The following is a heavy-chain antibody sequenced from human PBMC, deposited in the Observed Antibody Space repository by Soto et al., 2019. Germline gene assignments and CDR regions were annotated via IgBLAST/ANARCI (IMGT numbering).Heavy chain of an antibody. CDR3: ARRGGWGYCSGGSCSDPSYYYMDV. J-gene: IGHJ6*03. Sequence: PGESLKISGKVSGYRFTRYWIGWVRQMPGKGLEWMGIIYPGDSDTRYSPSFQGQVTISANKSISTAYLRWSSLKASDTAMYYCARRGGWGYCSGGSCSDPSYYYMDVWGKGTTVTVSS. CDR2: IYPGDSDT. CDR1: GYRFTRYW. V-gene: IGHV5-51*01. D-gene: IGHD2-15*01.